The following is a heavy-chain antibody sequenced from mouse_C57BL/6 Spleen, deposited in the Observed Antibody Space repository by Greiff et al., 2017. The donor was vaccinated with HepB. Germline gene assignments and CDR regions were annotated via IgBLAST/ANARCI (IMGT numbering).Heavy chain of an antibody. CDR1: GFTFSSYG. CDR3: ARHGGNYEDYAMDS. D-gene: IGHD2-1*01. Sequence: EVRLVESGGDLVKPGGSLKLSCAASGFTFSSYGMSWVRQTPDKRLEWVATISSGGSYTYYPDSVKGRFTISRDNAKNTRYLQMSSLKSEDTAMYYCARHGGNYEDYAMDSWGQGTSVTVSS. J-gene: IGHJ4*01. V-gene: IGHV5-6*01. CDR2: ISSGGSYT.